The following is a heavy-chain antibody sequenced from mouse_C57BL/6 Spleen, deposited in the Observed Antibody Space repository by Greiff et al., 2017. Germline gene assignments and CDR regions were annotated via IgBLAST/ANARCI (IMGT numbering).Heavy chain of an antibody. V-gene: IGHV1-55*01. CDR3: GGEGDGPYYAMDY. D-gene: IGHD2-3*01. CDR2: IYPGSGST. J-gene: IGHJ4*01. CDR1: GYTFTSYW. Sequence: QVQLQQPGAELVKPGASVKMSCKASGYTFTSYWITWVKQRPGQGLEWIGDIYPGSGSTNYNEKFKSKATLTVDTSSSTAYMQLSSLTSEDSAVYYGGGEGDGPYYAMDYWGQGTSVTVSS.